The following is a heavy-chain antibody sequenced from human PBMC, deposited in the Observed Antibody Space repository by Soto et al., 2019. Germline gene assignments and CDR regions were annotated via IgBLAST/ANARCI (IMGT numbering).Heavy chain of an antibody. CDR3: AKDYYGDFYYYYYMGV. CDR1: GFTFSSYA. J-gene: IGHJ6*03. D-gene: IGHD4-17*01. CDR2: ISGSGGST. V-gene: IGHV3-23*01. Sequence: GGSLRLSCAASGFTFSSYAMSWVRQAPGKGLEWVSAISGSGGSTYYADSVKGRFTISRDNSKNTLYLQMNSLRAEDTAVYYWAKDYYGDFYYYYYMGVGGKGTTVT.